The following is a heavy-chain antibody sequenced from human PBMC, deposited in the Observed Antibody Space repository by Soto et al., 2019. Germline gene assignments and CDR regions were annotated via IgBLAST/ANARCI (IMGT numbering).Heavy chain of an antibody. D-gene: IGHD6-19*01. J-gene: IGHJ4*02. CDR3: VKTPRHWLVYFDY. CDR1: GFTFSSYA. V-gene: IGHV3-23*01. CDR2: ISGSGENT. Sequence: GGSLRLSCAASGFTFSSYAMSWVRQAPGKGLDWVSVISGSGENTYYADSVKGRFTISRDNSKDTLHLQMNSLRAEDTAVYYCVKTPRHWLVYFDYWGQGA.